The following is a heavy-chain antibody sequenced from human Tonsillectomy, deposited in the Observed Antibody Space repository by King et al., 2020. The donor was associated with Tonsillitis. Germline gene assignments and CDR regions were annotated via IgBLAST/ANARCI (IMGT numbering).Heavy chain of an antibody. Sequence: VQLVESGGGLVQPGGSLRLSCAASGFILRNYWMNWVRQAPGKGLEWASEINGDGSRISDADSVRGRFTISRDDAKNTLYLQMNSLRVEDTAVYYCESDPVGQLDVWGQGTMVTVSS. CDR3: ESDPVGQLDV. V-gene: IGHV3-74*01. J-gene: IGHJ3*01. CDR2: INGDGSRI. CDR1: GFILRNYW. D-gene: IGHD2-2*01.